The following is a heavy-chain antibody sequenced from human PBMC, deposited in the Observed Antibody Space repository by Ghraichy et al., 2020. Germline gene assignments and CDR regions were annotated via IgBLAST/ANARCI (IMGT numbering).Heavy chain of an antibody. J-gene: IGHJ4*02. CDR2: IYYSGST. CDR1: GGSISSGGYY. CDR3: ARDRNPYDYVWGDFDY. V-gene: IGHV4-31*03. Sequence: TLSLTCTVSGGSISSGGYYWSWIRQHPGKGLEWIGYIYYSGSTYYNPSLKSRVTISVDTSKNQFFLKLSSVTAADTAVYYCARDRNPYDYVWGDFDYWGQGTLVTVSS. D-gene: IGHD3-16*01.